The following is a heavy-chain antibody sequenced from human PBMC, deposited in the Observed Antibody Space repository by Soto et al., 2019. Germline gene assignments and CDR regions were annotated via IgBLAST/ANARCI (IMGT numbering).Heavy chain of an antibody. CDR3: AQGGRSSARSFDY. CDR1: GFTFSGYG. D-gene: IGHD6-6*01. V-gene: IGHV3-30*18. CDR2: ISYDGSNQ. Sequence: QVQVVESGGGVVQPGRSLRLSCAASGFTFSGYGMHWVRQAPGKGLEWVAVISYDGSNQYYADSVKGRFTISRDNAKSTLYLQMNSLRAEDSAVYYCAQGGRSSARSFDYWGQGTLVTVS. J-gene: IGHJ4*02.